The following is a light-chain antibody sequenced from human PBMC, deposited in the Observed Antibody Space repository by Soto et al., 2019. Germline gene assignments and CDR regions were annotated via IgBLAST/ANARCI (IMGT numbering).Light chain of an antibody. CDR1: SSNIGSNY. CDR2: RNN. CDR3: AAWDDILIGHVV. Sequence: QSVLTQPPSASGTPGQRVTISCSGSSSNIGSNYVYWYQQLPGTAPKLLIYRNNQRPSGVPDRFSGSKSGTSASLAIIVLRSEDEAVYYCAAWDDILIGHVVFGGVPQLTVL. V-gene: IGLV1-47*01. J-gene: IGLJ2*01.